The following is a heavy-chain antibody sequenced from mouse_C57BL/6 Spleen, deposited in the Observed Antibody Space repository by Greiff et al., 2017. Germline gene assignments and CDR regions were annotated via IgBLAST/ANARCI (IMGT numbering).Heavy chain of an antibody. CDR2: INPSSGYT. CDR1: GSTFTSYT. D-gene: IGHD3-2*02. CDR3: ARPSSGYAMDY. Sequence: VQLQESGAELARPGASVKMSCKASGSTFTSYTMHWVKQRPGPGLEWIGYINPSSGYTKYNQKFKDKATLTADKSSSTAYMQLSSLTSEDSAVYYCARPSSGYAMDYWGQGTSVTVSS. J-gene: IGHJ4*01. V-gene: IGHV1-4*01.